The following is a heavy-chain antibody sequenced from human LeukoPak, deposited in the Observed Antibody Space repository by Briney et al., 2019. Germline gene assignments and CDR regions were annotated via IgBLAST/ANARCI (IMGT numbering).Heavy chain of an antibody. D-gene: IGHD2-15*01. CDR3: ARPXXXXXSCXSFSFDY. CDR2: IYPGDSDT. J-gene: IGHJ4*02. Sequence: GESLKISCKGSGYSFTSYWIGWVRQMPGKGLEWMGIIYPGDSDTRYSPSFQGQVTISADKSISTAYLQWSSLKASDTAMYYCARPXXXXXSCXSFSFDYWGQGTLSPXPQ. V-gene: IGHV5-51*01. CDR1: GYSFTSYW.